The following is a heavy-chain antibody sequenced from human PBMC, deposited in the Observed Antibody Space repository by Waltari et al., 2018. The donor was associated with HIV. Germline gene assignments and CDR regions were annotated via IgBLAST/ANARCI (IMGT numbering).Heavy chain of an antibody. J-gene: IGHJ4*02. CDR1: GFTFSSYG. CDR3: AKGIAARNVIIDY. V-gene: IGHV3-30*18. Sequence: QVQLVESGGGVVQPGRSLRLSCAASGFTFSSYGMHWVRRAPGKGLELVAVISYDGSNKYYADSVKGRFTISRDNSKNTLYLQMNSLRAEDTAVYYCAKGIAARNVIIDYWGQGTLVTVSS. CDR2: ISYDGSNK. D-gene: IGHD6-6*01.